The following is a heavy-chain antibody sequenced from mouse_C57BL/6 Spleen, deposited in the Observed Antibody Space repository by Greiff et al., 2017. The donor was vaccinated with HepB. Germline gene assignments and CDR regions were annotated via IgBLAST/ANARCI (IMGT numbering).Heavy chain of an antibody. J-gene: IGHJ2*01. Sequence: VQLKESGGDLVKPGGSLKLSCAASGFTFSSYGMSWVRQTPDKRLEWVATISSGGSYTYYPDSVKGRFTISRDNAKNTLYLQMSSLKSEDTAMYYCARQGPYYGSSPYYFDYWGQGTTLTVSS. V-gene: IGHV5-6*01. CDR3: ARQGPYYGSSPYYFDY. D-gene: IGHD1-1*01. CDR1: GFTFSSYG. CDR2: ISSGGSYT.